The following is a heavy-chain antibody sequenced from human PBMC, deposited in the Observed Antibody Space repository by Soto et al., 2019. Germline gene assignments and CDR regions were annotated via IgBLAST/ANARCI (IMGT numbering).Heavy chain of an antibody. CDR2: IRRKANSYAT. Sequence: EVQLVESGGGLVQPGGSLKLSCAASGYTFSDSAMHWVRQASGKGLEWVGRIRRKANSYATVYAASVKGRFTISRDDSKNKAYLQMNSLKTEDTAVYYCARLWSEREPNFDYWGQGTLVSVSS. CDR3: ARLWSEREPNFDY. D-gene: IGHD1-26*01. V-gene: IGHV3-73*02. CDR1: GYTFSDSA. J-gene: IGHJ4*02.